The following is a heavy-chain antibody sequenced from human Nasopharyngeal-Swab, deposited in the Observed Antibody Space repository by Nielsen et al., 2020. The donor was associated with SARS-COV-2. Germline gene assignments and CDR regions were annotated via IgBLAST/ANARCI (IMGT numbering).Heavy chain of an antibody. D-gene: IGHD5-18*01. CDR3: ARDFATAMVILDY. CDR1: GFTFSSYA. Sequence: GESLKISCAASGFTFSSYAMHWVRQAPGKGLKWVAVISYDGSNKYYADSVKGRFTISRDNSKNTLYLQMNSLRAEDTAVYYCARDFATAMVILDYWGQGTLVTVSS. CDR2: ISYDGSNK. V-gene: IGHV3-30-3*01. J-gene: IGHJ4*02.